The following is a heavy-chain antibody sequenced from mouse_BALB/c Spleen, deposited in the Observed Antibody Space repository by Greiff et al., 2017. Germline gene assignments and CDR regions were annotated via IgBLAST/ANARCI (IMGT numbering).Heavy chain of an antibody. J-gene: IGHJ2*01. CDR1: GYTFTDYN. D-gene: IGHD2-4*01. V-gene: IGHV1S29*02. CDR2: IYPYNGGT. Sequence: EVQLQQSGPELVKPGASVKISCKASGYTFTDYNMHWVKPSHGKSLEWIGYIYPYNGGTGYNQKFKSKATLTVDNSSSTAYMELRSLTSEDSAVYYCAREEGMITLYYFDYWGQGTTLTVSS. CDR3: AREEGMITLYYFDY.